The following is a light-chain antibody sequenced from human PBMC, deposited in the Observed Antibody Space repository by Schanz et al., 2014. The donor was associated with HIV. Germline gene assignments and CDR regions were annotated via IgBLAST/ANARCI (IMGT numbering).Light chain of an antibody. Sequence: DIQMTQSPSSLSASIGDRVTITCRASQSISSHLNWYQQKPGKAPKLLIYAASSLQGGVPSRFSGSGSGTDFTLTISSLQPEDVATYYCQKYNSAPLTFGGGTKVEIK. V-gene: IGKV1-39*01. CDR1: QSISSH. CDR2: AAS. CDR3: QKYNSAPLT. J-gene: IGKJ4*01.